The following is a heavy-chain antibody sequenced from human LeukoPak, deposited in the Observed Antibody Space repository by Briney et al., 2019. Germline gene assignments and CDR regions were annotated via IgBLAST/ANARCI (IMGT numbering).Heavy chain of an antibody. J-gene: IGHJ4*02. CDR3: ARDRERLLWFGESYYFDY. Sequence: GGSLRLSCAASGFTFSSYSMNWVRQAPGKGLEWVSYISSSSSTIYYADSVKGRFTISRDNAKNSLYLQMNSLRDEDTAVYYSARDRERLLWFGESYYFDYWGQGTLVTVSS. CDR2: ISSSSSTI. CDR1: GFTFSSYS. V-gene: IGHV3-48*02. D-gene: IGHD3-10*01.